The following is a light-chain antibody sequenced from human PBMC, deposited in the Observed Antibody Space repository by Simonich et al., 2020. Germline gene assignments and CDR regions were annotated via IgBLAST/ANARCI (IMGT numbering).Light chain of an antibody. Sequence: QSALTQPASVSGSPGQSITISCPGTSSDVGGYNYVSWYQQHPGKAPKLMIYDVSKLPSGVSNRFSGSKSGNTASLTISGLQAEDEADYYCSSYTSSSFWVFGGGTKLTVL. CDR1: SSDVGGYNY. J-gene: IGLJ3*02. CDR3: SSYTSSSFWV. V-gene: IGLV2-14*01. CDR2: DVS.